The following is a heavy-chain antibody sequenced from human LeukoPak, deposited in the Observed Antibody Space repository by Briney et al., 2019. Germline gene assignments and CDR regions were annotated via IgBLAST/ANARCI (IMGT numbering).Heavy chain of an antibody. CDR2: MNPNSGNT. Sequence: EASVKVSCKASGYTFTSYDINWVRQATGQGLEWMGWMNPNSGNTGYAQKFQGRVTITRNTSISTAYMELSSLRSEDTAVYYCASCRGDIVVVPAAMHGGYYYYYYYMDVWGKGTTVTVSS. CDR3: ASCRGDIVVVPAAMHGGYYYYYYYMDV. D-gene: IGHD2-2*01. V-gene: IGHV1-8*03. J-gene: IGHJ6*03. CDR1: GYTFTSYD.